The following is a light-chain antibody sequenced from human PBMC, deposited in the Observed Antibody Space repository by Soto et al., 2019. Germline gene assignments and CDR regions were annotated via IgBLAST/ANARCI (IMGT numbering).Light chain of an antibody. CDR2: EVS. CDR3: SSYTSSSTPYV. V-gene: IGLV2-14*03. CDR1: SSDVGGYNY. Sequence: QSALTQPASVSGSPGQSITISCTGTSSDVGGYNYVSWYQQHQGKAPKLMIYEVSNRPSGDSDRFSGSKSGNTASLTISGLQAEDEADYYCSSYTSSSTPYVFGSGTKVTVL. J-gene: IGLJ1*01.